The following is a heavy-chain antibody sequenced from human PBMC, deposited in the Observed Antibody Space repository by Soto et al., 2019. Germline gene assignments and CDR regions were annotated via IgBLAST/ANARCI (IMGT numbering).Heavy chain of an antibody. V-gene: IGHV3-15*01. D-gene: IGHD5-18*01. J-gene: IGHJ4*02. CDR2: IKSKSDGGTI. Sequence: EVQLVESGGGLVKPGGCLRLSCAASGFTFSKAYMSWVRQAPGKGLEWVGRIKSKSDGGTIDYAAPVKGRFTISRDDSENTLFLQMNSLKTEDASVYFCTTDRAIVVRPTFDSWGQGTLVSVSS. CDR1: GFTFSKAY. CDR3: TTDRAIVVRPTFDS.